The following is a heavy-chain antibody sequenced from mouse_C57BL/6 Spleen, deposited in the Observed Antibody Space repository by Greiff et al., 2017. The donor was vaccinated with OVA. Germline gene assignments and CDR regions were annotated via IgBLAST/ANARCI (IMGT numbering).Heavy chain of an antibody. V-gene: IGHV5-17*01. J-gene: IGHJ2*01. CDR3: GRGETALYFNY. D-gene: IGHD3-2*01. Sequence: EVKLVESGGGLVKPGGSLKLSCAASGFTFSDYGMHWVRHAPEKGLEWVAYISSGSSNNYYADTEKGRFTISRDNAKNTLFLQISSLRSADTAMYYCGRGETALYFNYWGQGTTLTVSS. CDR2: ISSGSSNN. CDR1: GFTFSDYG.